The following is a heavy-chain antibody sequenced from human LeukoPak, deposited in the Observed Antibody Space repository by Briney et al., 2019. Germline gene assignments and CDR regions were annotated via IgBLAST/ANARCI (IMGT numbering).Heavy chain of an antibody. Sequence: GGSLRLSCAASGFTFSDYSMNWVRQAPGKGLEWVSYISSSSSPIYYADSVKGRFTISRDNAKNSLYLQMNSLKAEDTAVYYCAKDLSPSGGFWGQGALVTVSS. CDR2: ISSSSSPI. D-gene: IGHD5-12*01. CDR1: GFTFSDYS. V-gene: IGHV3-48*01. CDR3: AKDLSPSGGF. J-gene: IGHJ4*02.